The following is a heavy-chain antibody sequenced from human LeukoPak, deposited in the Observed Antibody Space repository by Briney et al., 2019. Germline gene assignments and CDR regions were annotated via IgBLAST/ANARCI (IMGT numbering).Heavy chain of an antibody. CDR3: AKESEARGVMAY. Sequence: GGSLRLSCAASGFTFSSYGMHWVRQAPGKGLEWVAVIWYDGSNKYYADSVKGRSTTSRDNSKNTLYLQMNSLRAEDTAVYYCAKESEARGVMAYWGQGTLVTVSS. D-gene: IGHD3-10*01. CDR2: IWYDGSNK. CDR1: GFTFSSYG. V-gene: IGHV3-33*06. J-gene: IGHJ4*02.